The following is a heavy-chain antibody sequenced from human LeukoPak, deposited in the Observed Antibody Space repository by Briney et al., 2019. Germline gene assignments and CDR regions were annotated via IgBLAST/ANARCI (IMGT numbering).Heavy chain of an antibody. CDR2: ISYDGSNK. J-gene: IGHJ6*02. CDR1: GFTFSSYG. CDR3: AKDDPITIFGVVILGYDMDV. Sequence: PGGSLRLSCAASGFTFSSYGMHWVRQAPGKGLEWVAVISYDGSNKYYADSVKGRFTISRDNSKNTLYLQMNSLRAEDTAVYYCAKDDPITIFGVVILGYDMDVWGQGTTVTVSS. V-gene: IGHV3-30*18. D-gene: IGHD3-3*01.